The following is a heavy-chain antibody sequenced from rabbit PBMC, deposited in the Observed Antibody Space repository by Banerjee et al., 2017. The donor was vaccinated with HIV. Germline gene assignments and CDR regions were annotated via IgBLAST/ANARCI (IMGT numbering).Heavy chain of an antibody. Sequence: QLKESGGGLVQPGGSLKLSCKASGFDFSSYYMSWVRQAPGKGLEWIGYIDPVFGSTYYASWVNGRFTISSHNAQNTLYLQLNSLTAADTATYFCARVGYSSGWGAGFNLWGPGTLVTVS. CDR1: GFDFSSYY. CDR2: IDPVFGST. V-gene: IGHV1S7*01. CDR3: ARVGYSSGWGAGFNL. D-gene: IGHD4-1*01. J-gene: IGHJ4*01.